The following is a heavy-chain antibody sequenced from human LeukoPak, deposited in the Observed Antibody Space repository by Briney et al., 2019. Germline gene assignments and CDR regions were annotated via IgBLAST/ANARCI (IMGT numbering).Heavy chain of an antibody. D-gene: IGHD6-13*01. Sequence: GGSLRLSCAASGFTFSDYGMHWVRQAPGEGLEWVAFIRYDGSDKYYADSVKSRFTISRDNSKNTLYVQMNTLRAEDTAVYYCAKDIGRSSYYYFDYWGQGTLVTVSS. V-gene: IGHV3-30*02. J-gene: IGHJ4*02. CDR3: AKDIGRSSYYYFDY. CDR2: IRYDGSDK. CDR1: GFTFSDYG.